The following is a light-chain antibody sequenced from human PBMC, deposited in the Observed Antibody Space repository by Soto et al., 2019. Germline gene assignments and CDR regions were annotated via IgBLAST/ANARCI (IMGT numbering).Light chain of an antibody. Sequence: DIQMTQSPSSLSASVGDRATITCRASQSITNYLNWYQQKVGKAPQLLIYAASTLQSGVPSRFSGIGSGTDFTLTINNLQPEDFATYYCQQSYSRPLTFGGGTKVE. CDR2: AAS. J-gene: IGKJ4*01. CDR1: QSITNY. CDR3: QQSYSRPLT. V-gene: IGKV1-39*01.